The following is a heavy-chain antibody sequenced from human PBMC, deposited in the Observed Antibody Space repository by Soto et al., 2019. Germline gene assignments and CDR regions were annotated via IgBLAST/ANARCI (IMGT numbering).Heavy chain of an antibody. D-gene: IGHD3-16*01. CDR2: IRTYNGNT. CDR3: VIDMGEWP. J-gene: IGHJ5*02. Sequence: ASVKVSCKTSGYTFTSYGISWVRQAPGQGLEWMGWIRTYNGNTNYGQKFQGRVTMTRDTPTSTAHMELRSLTSDDTAVYYCVIDMGEWPWGQGTLVTVSS. V-gene: IGHV1-18*04. CDR1: GYTFTSYG.